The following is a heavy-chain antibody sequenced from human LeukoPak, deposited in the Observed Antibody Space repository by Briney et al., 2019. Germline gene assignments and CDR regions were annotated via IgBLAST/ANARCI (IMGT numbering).Heavy chain of an antibody. J-gene: IGHJ4*02. V-gene: IGHV4-34*01. CDR1: GGSFSVYY. Sequence: SGTLSLTCGVFGGSFSVYYWTWIRQSPGKGLEWIGEIDYSGSTNYNPSLKSRVIISVDTSKNQFSLRLGSVTAADTAVYYCARGRYYFDSSGYDYWGQGTLVTVSS. CDR2: IDYSGST. CDR3: ARGRYYFDSSGYDY. D-gene: IGHD3-22*01.